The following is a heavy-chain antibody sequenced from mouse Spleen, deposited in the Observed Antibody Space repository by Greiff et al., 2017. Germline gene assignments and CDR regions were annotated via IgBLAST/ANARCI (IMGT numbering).Heavy chain of an antibody. CDR2: LSNGGVRT. V-gene: IGHV5-12-1*01. CDR1: GFAFSRYG. Sequence: EVKLVESGGGLVKPEGSLKLSCAASGFAFSRYGMAWVRQTPAQRLEWVATLSNGGVRTYSPANVQGRFPISRATAQNPLYLQRSSRKSEDTAMYDCTRHDGDDGTYCDDGGQGTTRTVS. D-gene: IGHD2-2*01. CDR3: TRHDGDDGTYCDD. J-gene: IGHJ2*01.